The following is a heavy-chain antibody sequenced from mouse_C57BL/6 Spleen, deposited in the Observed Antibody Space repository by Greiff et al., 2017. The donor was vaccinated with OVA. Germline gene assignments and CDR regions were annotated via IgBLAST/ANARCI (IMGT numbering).Heavy chain of an antibody. CDR2: IDPETGGT. CDR1: GYTFTDYE. Sequence: QVQLQQSGAELVRPGASVTLSCKASGYTFTDYEMHWVKQTPVHGLEWIGAIDPETGGTAYNQKFKGKAILTADKSSSTAYMELRILTSEDSAVYYCTREEDSYYAMDYWGQGTSVTVSS. V-gene: IGHV1-15*01. J-gene: IGHJ4*01. CDR3: TREEDSYYAMDY.